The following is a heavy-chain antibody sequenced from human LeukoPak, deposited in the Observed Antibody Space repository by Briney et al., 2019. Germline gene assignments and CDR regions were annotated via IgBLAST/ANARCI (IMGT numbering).Heavy chain of an antibody. CDR1: GGSISSYY. Sequence: SETLSLTCTVSGGSISSYYWSWIRQPPGKGLEWIGYIYYSGSTNYNPSLKSRVTISVDTSKNQFSLKLSSVTAADTAVYSCASITGTTDYWGQGTLVTVSS. J-gene: IGHJ4*02. D-gene: IGHD1-7*01. CDR3: ASITGTTDY. V-gene: IGHV4-59*01. CDR2: IYYSGST.